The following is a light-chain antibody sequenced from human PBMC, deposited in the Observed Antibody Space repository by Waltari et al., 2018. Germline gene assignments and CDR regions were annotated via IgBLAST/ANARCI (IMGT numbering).Light chain of an antibody. Sequence: QSALTQPVSVSGSPGQSITVSCSGSSSDVGTYNLVSWYQQHPGRAPKLSIYEVSLRPSGISGLFSGSKSGNTASLTVSGLQAEDEAEYSCCSYAGNRSVLFGGGTKLTVL. CDR1: SSDVGTYNL. CDR2: EVS. V-gene: IGLV2-23*02. CDR3: CSYAGNRSVL. J-gene: IGLJ3*02.